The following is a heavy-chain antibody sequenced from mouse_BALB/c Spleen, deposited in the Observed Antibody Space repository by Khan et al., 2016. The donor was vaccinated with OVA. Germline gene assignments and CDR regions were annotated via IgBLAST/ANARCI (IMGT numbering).Heavy chain of an antibody. CDR3: AGPYYYGNRCFPN. J-gene: IGHJ3*01. CDR1: GFAFSSYD. V-gene: IGHV5-9*02. CDR2: ISGTGIYT. Sequence: EVELVESGGGLVKPGGSLKLSCAPSGFAFSSYDMSWVRQTPEKRLEWVATISGTGIYTYYPDSVKGRSTISRDNARNTLYLQMSSLRSEDTALYYCAGPYYYGNRCFPNWGQGTLVTVSA. D-gene: IGHD2-1*01.